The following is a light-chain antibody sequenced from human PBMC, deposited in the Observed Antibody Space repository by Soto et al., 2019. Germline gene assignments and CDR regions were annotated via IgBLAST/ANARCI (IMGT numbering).Light chain of an antibody. Sequence: EIVMTQSPATLSLSPGERATLSYWPNQSISSYLAWYQHKPGQAPRLLIYDASDRATGIPARFSGSGSGTDFTLTISSLEPEDFAVYYCQQRSNWPPTFGQGTKV. CDR3: QQRSNWPPT. V-gene: IGKV3-11*01. CDR1: QSISSY. J-gene: IGKJ1*01. CDR2: DAS.